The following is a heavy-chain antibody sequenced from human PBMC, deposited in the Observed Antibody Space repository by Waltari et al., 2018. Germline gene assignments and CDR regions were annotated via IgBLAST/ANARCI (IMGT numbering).Heavy chain of an antibody. Sequence: EVQLVESGGGLVQPGGSLRLSCVASGSTFSSYWMTWVRQAPGKGLEWVASIKQDGSENYYVESVKGRFTISRDNAKNSLYLQMNSLRAEDTAVYYCANEAVSGFDYFGCLQYWGQGTLVTVSS. V-gene: IGHV3-7*01. D-gene: IGHD5-12*01. CDR1: GSTFSSYW. CDR2: IKQDGSEN. CDR3: ANEAVSGFDYFGCLQY. J-gene: IGHJ1*01.